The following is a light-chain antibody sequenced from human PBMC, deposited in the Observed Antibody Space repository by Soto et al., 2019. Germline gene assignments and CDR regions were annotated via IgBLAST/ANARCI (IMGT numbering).Light chain of an antibody. CDR2: VNI. CDR1: NSDIGAGYD. V-gene: IGLV1-40*01. CDR3: QSYDISLNTYV. J-gene: IGLJ1*01. Sequence: QSVLTQPPSVSGAPAQRVTISCTGSNSDIGAGYDVHWYQHLPGTAPKLLIYVNINRPSGGADRFSGSESGLSASLAISGLQAEDEADYYCQSYDISLNTYVFGTRTKVSVL.